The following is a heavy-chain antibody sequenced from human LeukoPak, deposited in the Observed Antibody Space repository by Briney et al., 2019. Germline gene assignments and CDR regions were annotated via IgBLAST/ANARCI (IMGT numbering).Heavy chain of an antibody. CDR2: ISSSGSYI. J-gene: IGHJ4*02. D-gene: IGHD2-21*02. CDR1: GFTFSSYS. V-gene: IGHV3-21*01. Sequence: GGSLRVSCAASGFTFSSYSMNWVRQAPGKGLEWVSSISSSGSYIYYADSVRGRFTISRDNAENSLYLQMNSLRAEDTAVYYCARDYGDWDYWGQGTLVTVSS. CDR3: ARDYGDWDY.